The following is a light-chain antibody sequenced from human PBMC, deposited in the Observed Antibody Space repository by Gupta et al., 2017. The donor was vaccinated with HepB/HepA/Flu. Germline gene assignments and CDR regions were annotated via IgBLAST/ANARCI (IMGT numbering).Light chain of an antibody. Sequence: QSALTQPPSASGSPGQSVTISCTGTSSDVGGYNSVSWYQQHPGKAHKLMIYEVSKRPSGVPDRFSGSKSGNTASLTVSERQAEDEADYYCSSYAGSNNLVFGGGTKLTVL. CDR2: EVS. CDR1: SSDVGGYNS. V-gene: IGLV2-8*01. CDR3: SSYAGSNNLV. J-gene: IGLJ3*02.